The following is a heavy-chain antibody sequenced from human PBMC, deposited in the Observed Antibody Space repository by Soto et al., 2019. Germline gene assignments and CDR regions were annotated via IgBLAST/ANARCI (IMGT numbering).Heavy chain of an antibody. CDR3: ARSYGDSIDY. J-gene: IGHJ4*02. Sequence: ASVKVSCKASGYTFTSYAMHWVRQAPGQRLEWMGWINAGNGNRKYSQKFQGRVTITRDTSASTAYMELSSLRSEDTAVYYCARSYGDSIDYWGQGTLVTVSS. CDR2: INAGNGNR. V-gene: IGHV1-3*01. CDR1: GYTFTSYA. D-gene: IGHD4-17*01.